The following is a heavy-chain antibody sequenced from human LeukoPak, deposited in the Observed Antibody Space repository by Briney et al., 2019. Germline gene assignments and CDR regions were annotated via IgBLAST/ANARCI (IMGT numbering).Heavy chain of an antibody. Sequence: SQTLSLICTVSGGSISSGGYYWSWIRQPPGKGLEWIGYIYHSGSTYYNPSLKSRVTISVDRSKNQFSLKLSSVTAADTAVYYCARGPSGSSRGDYWGQGTLVTVSS. CDR3: ARGPSGSSRGDY. J-gene: IGHJ4*02. D-gene: IGHD1-26*01. CDR1: GGSISSGGYY. V-gene: IGHV4-30-2*01. CDR2: IYHSGST.